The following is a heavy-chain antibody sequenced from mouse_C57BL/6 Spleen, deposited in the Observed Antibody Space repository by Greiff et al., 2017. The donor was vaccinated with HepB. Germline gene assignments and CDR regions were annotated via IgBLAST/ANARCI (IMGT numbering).Heavy chain of an antibody. CDR2: IWSGGST. V-gene: IGHV2-2*01. CDR1: GFSLTSYG. D-gene: IGHD2-3*01. J-gene: IGHJ4*01. Sequence: VQLQQSGPGLVQPSQSLSITCTVSGFSLTSYGVHWVRQSPGKGLEWLGVIWSGGSTDYNAAFISRLSISKDNSKSRVFFKMNSLQADDTAIYYCASEVYDGYATDYWGQGTSVTVSS. CDR3: ASEVYDGYATDY.